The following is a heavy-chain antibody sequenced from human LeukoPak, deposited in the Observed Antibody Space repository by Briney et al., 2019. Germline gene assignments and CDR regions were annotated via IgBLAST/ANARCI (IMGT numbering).Heavy chain of an antibody. D-gene: IGHD4-11*01. V-gene: IGHV3-23*01. Sequence: GGSLRLSCAASGFTFGSYAMTWVRQAPGKALEWVSVISSNAVVRYYADSVQGRFTISRDNSKNTLFLQMSSLRVEDTAAYYCAKRGTTAQRWIDYWGQGTLVTVSS. CDR2: ISSNAVVR. CDR3: AKRGTTAQRWIDY. J-gene: IGHJ4*02. CDR1: GFTFGSYA.